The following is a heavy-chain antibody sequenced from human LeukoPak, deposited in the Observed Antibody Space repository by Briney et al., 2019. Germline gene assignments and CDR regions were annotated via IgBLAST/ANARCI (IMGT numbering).Heavy chain of an antibody. J-gene: IGHJ6*02. D-gene: IGHD3-10*01. CDR2: IWYDGTDK. Sequence: GGSLRLSCAASGFTVSSNYMSWVRQGPGKGLEWVTFIWYDGTDKNYADSVKGRFTISRDNSKNTLYLQMNSLRAEDTAVYYCARSGSTYYYGMDVWGQGTTVTVSS. V-gene: IGHV3-33*08. CDR1: GFTVSSNY. CDR3: ARSGSTYYYGMDV.